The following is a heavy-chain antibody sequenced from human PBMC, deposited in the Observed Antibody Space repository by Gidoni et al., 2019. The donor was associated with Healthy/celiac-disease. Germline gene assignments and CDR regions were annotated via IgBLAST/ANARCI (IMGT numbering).Heavy chain of an antibody. V-gene: IGHV3-49*04. CDR2: IRSKAYGGTT. J-gene: IGHJ3*02. Sequence: EVQLVESGGGLVQPGRSLRLSCTPSGLTFWDYAMSWVSQAPGKGLEWVGLIRSKAYGGTTEYAASVKGRFTISRDDSKSIAYLKMNSLKTEDTAVYYCTRADSSGYYYLIDAFYIWGKGTMVTVSS. D-gene: IGHD3-22*01. CDR1: GLTFWDYA. CDR3: TRADSSGYYYLIDAFYI.